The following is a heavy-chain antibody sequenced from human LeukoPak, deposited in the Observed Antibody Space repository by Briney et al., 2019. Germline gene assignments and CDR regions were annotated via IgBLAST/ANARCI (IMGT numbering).Heavy chain of an antibody. D-gene: IGHD2-8*01. CDR1: GFTFSSYA. V-gene: IGHV3-23*01. CDR3: ALHYCTNGVCYRPISYFDY. CDR2: ISGSGGST. J-gene: IGHJ4*02. Sequence: PGGSLRLSCAASGFTFSSYAMSWVRQAPGKGLEWVSAISGSGGSTYYADSVKGRFTISSDNSKNTLYLQMNSLRAEDTAVYYCALHYCTNGVCYRPISYFDYWGQGTLVTVSS.